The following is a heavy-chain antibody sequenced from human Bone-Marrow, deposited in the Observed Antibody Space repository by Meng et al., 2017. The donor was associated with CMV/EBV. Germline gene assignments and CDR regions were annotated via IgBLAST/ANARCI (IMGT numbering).Heavy chain of an antibody. Sequence: ASVKVSCKASGYTFTSYGISWVRQAPGQGLEWMGWISAYNGNTNYAQKLQGRVTMTTDTSTSTAYMELRSLRSDDTAVYYCARDLAARLPGDNWFDPWVQGTLVTVSS. CDR3: ARDLAARLPGDNWFDP. CDR1: GYTFTSYG. V-gene: IGHV1-18*01. J-gene: IGHJ5*02. CDR2: ISAYNGNT. D-gene: IGHD6-6*01.